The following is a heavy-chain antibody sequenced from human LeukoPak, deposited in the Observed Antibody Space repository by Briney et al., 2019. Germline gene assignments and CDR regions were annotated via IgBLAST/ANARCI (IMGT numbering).Heavy chain of an antibody. CDR2: INPNSGGT. J-gene: IGHJ4*02. Sequence: ASVKVSCKASGYTFTGYYMHWVRQAPGQGLEWMGWINPNSGGTNYVQKFQGRVTMTRDTSISTAYMELSRLRSDDTAVYYCARDLYSSGSDYWGQGTLVTVSS. CDR3: ARDLYSSGSDY. D-gene: IGHD6-19*01. V-gene: IGHV1-2*02. CDR1: GYTFTGYY.